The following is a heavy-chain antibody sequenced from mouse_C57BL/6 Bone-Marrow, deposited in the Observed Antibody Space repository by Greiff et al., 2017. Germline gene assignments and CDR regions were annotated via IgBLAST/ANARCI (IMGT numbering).Heavy chain of an antibody. CDR3: ARGGYGDFDY. CDR1: GYSITSGYD. Sequence: EVHLVESGPGMVKPSQSLSLTCTVTGYSITSGYDWHWIRHFPGNKLEWMGYISYSGSTNYNPSLKSRISITHDTSKNHFFLKLNSVTTEDTATYYCARGGYGDFDYWGQGTTLTVSS. V-gene: IGHV3-1*01. CDR2: ISYSGST. J-gene: IGHJ2*01. D-gene: IGHD3-1*01.